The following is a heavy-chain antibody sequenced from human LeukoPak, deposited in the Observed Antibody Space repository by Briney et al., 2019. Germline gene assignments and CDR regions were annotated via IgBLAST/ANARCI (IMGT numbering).Heavy chain of an antibody. V-gene: IGHV3-30*18. Sequence: GGSLRLSCAASGFTFSSYVMHWVRQAPGKGLEWGAVISYDGSNKYNADSVKGRFTISRDNSKNTLYLQMNSLRAEDTAAYYCAKYYYDSSGYYQGYFDYWGQGTLVTVSS. J-gene: IGHJ4*02. CDR3: AKYYYDSSGYYQGYFDY. D-gene: IGHD3-22*01. CDR1: GFTFSSYV. CDR2: ISYDGSNK.